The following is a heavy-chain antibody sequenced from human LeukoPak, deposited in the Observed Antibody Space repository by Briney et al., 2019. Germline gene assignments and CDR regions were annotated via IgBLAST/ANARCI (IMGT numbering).Heavy chain of an antibody. CDR2: ISGSGGST. CDR3: AKDTVIVPAAGFDY. Sequence: GRSLRLSCAASGFTFSSYAMSWVRQAPGKGLEWVSAISGSGGSTYYADSVKGRSTISRDNSKNTLYLQMNSLRAEDTAVYYCAKDTVIVPAAGFDYWGQGTLVTVSS. V-gene: IGHV3-23*01. CDR1: GFTFSSYA. D-gene: IGHD2-2*01. J-gene: IGHJ4*02.